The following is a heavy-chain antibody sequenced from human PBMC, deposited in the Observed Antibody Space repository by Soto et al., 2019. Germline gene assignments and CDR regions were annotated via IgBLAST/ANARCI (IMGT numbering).Heavy chain of an antibody. J-gene: IGHJ5*02. V-gene: IGHV1-18*04. CDR3: AACPGPSCHRGREWFDP. CDR1: GYTFSNYG. CDR2: ISTYNGNT. D-gene: IGHD2-2*01. Sequence: QVQLVQSGAEVKKPGASVKVSCTASGYTFSNYGITWVRQAPGQGLEWMGWISTYNGNTNYAKKVQGRVTMTIDTSTRTAYMELRSLSSDDPAMYYCAACPGPSCHRGREWFDPWGQGTLVTVSA.